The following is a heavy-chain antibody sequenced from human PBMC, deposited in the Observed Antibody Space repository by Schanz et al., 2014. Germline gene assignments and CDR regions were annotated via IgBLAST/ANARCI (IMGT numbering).Heavy chain of an antibody. Sequence: QVQLVQSGAEVKKPGSSVKVSCKASGGTFSSYAFSWVRQAPGQGLEWMVRVIPVLAITSHTQRFQDRVTVTADKATSTVYMELSSLRSDDTAIYYCARGAYSGYDHFDSWGQGTLVTVSS. D-gene: IGHD5-12*01. J-gene: IGHJ4*02. CDR1: GGTFSSYA. V-gene: IGHV1-69*04. CDR3: ARGAYSGYDHFDS. CDR2: VIPVLAIT.